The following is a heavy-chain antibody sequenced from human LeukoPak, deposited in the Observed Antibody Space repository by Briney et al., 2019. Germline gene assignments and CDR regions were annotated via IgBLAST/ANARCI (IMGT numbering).Heavy chain of an antibody. V-gene: IGHV1-2*06. J-gene: IGHJ6*03. Sequence: ASVKVSCKASGYTFTGYYMHLVRQAPGQGLEWMGRINPNSGGTNYAQKFQGRVTMTRVTPISTAYMELSRLRSDDTAVYYCAREGGFLITMIPRSDYYYMDVWGKGTTVTVSS. CDR3: AREGGFLITMIPRSDYYYMDV. D-gene: IGHD3-22*01. CDR2: INPNSGGT. CDR1: GYTFTGYY.